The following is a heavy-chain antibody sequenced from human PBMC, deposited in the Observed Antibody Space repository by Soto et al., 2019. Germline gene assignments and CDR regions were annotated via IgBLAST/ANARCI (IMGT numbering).Heavy chain of an antibody. D-gene: IGHD6-13*01. CDR3: AHRVAAAGALSYYYYYGMDV. V-gene: IGHV2-5*01. J-gene: IGHJ6*02. CDR1: GFSLSTSGVG. Sequence: QITLKESGPTLVKPTQTLTLTCTFSGFSLSTSGVGVGWIRQPPGKALEWLALIYWNDDKRYSPSLKSRLTITKDTSKNQVVLTMTNMDPVDTATYYCAHRVAAAGALSYYYYYGMDVWGQGTTVTVSS. CDR2: IYWNDDK.